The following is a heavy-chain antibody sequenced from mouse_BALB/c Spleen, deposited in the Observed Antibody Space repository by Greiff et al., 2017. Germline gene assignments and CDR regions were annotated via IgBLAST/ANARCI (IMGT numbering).Heavy chain of an antibody. CDR1: GFTFSSFG. CDR3: ARSVYYGYVGFAY. CDR2: ISSGSSTI. V-gene: IGHV5-17*02. Sequence: EVKVEESGGGLVQPGGSRKLSCAASGFTFSSFGMHWVRQAPEKGLEWVAYISSGSSTIYYADTVKGRFTISRDNPKNTLFLQMTSLRSEDTAMYYCARSVYYGYVGFAYWGQGTLVTVSA. D-gene: IGHD1-2*01. J-gene: IGHJ3*01.